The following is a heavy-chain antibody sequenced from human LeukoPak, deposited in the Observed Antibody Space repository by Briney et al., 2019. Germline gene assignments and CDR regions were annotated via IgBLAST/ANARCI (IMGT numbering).Heavy chain of an antibody. V-gene: IGHV3-7*01. D-gene: IGHD2-2*01. CDR1: GFTFRNHW. Sequence: GGSLRFSCVASGFTFRNHWMRWVRQVPGKGLEWVASIKQDGSDTYYVDSVKGRFTVSRDNAKNSLYLQMNSLRADDTAVYYCVRVIVAVPAKSDYFDYWGQGTLVTVSS. CDR3: VRVIVAVPAKSDYFDY. J-gene: IGHJ4*02. CDR2: IKQDGSDT.